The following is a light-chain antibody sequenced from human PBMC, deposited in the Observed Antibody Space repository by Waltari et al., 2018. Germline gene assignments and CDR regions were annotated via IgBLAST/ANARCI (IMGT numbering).Light chain of an antibody. Sequence: QSVLTQPPSASGTPGQRVTISCSGSTSNIGANLVYWYQQLPGTAPKLLIYSGNQRPSGVPDRFSDSKSGTSASLAISGLRSEDEADYYCAAWDDRVRGRVFGGGTKLTVL. CDR1: TSNIGANL. CDR2: SGN. V-gene: IGLV1-47*02. J-gene: IGLJ3*02. CDR3: AAWDDRVRGRV.